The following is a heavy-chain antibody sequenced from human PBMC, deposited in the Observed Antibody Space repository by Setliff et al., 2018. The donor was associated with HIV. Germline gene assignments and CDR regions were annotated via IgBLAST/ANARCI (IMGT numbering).Heavy chain of an antibody. Sequence: ASVKVSCKASGYTFTACYMHWVRQAPGQGLEWMGIINPSGGGTNFAQKFQGRVTMTTDTSTKTGYMELRSLTSNDTAVYYCARERGFDYWGQGTLVTVSS. CDR1: GYTFTACY. CDR3: ARERGFDY. CDR2: INPSGGGT. V-gene: IGHV1-46*01. D-gene: IGHD3-10*01. J-gene: IGHJ4*02.